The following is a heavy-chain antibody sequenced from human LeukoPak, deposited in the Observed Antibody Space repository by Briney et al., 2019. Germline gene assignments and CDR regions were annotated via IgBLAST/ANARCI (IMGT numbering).Heavy chain of an antibody. J-gene: IGHJ4*02. CDR1: GFTFSSYS. CDR3: ASGSGSYYEGVDY. D-gene: IGHD1-26*01. Sequence: PGGSLRLSCAASGFTFSSYSMNWVRQAPGKGLEWVSYISSSSSTIYYADSVKDRFTISRDNAKNSLYLQMNSLRAEDTAVYYCASGSGSYYEGVDYWGQGTLVTVSS. CDR2: ISSSSSTI. V-gene: IGHV3-48*04.